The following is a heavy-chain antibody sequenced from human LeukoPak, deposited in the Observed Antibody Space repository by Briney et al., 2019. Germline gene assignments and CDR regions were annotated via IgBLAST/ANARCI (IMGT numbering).Heavy chain of an antibody. CDR3: ARGLGYFDWFPRWFDP. CDR1: GGSFSGYY. J-gene: IGHJ5*02. V-gene: IGHV4-34*01. CDR2: INHSGST. D-gene: IGHD3-9*01. Sequence: PSETLSLTCAVSGGSFSGYYWSWIRQPPGKGLEWIGEINHSGSTNYNPSLKNRVTISVDTSKNQFSLKLSSVTAADTAVYYCARGLGYFDWFPRWFDPWGQGTLVTVSS.